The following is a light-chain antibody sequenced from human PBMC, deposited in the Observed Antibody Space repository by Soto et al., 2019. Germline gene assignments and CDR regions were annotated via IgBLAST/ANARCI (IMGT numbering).Light chain of an antibody. J-gene: IGLJ1*01. CDR1: SSDIGLYNH. V-gene: IGLV2-14*01. Sequence: QSALTQPASVPGSPGQSITISCTGTSSDIGLYNHVSWYQQHPGRAPKLMIYGVTDRPSGVSDRFAGSKSGNTASLTISGLQAEDEADYYCISYTGTSTPYVFGTGTTVTVL. CDR3: ISYTGTSTPYV. CDR2: GVT.